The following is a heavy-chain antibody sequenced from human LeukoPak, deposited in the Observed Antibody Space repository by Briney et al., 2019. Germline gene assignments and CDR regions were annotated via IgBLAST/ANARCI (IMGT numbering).Heavy chain of an antibody. CDR1: GFTFSSYW. J-gene: IGHJ4*02. V-gene: IGHV3-74*01. CDR3: ASDFWSGYYTPMGVNY. CDR2: INSDGSTT. Sequence: GGSLRLSCAASGFTFSSYWMHWVRQAPGKGLVWVSRINSDGSTTSYADSVKGRFTISRDNAKNTLYLQMNSLRAEDTAVYYCASDFWSGYYTPMGVNYWGQGTLVTVSS. D-gene: IGHD3-3*01.